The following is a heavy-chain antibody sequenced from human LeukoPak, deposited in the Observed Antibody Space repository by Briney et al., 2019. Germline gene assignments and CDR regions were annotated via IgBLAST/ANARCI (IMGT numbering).Heavy chain of an antibody. CDR2: ISRSGGST. CDR1: GFTFGSYA. CDR3: ARDLAGYNSFDY. V-gene: IGHV3-23*01. D-gene: IGHD5-24*01. J-gene: IGHJ4*02. Sequence: GGSLRLSCAASGFTFGSYAMSWVRRAPGKGLEWVSAISRSGGSTDYADSVKGRFTLSRDNSKNTLYLQMNSLRAEDTAVYYCARDLAGYNSFDYWGQGTLVTVSS.